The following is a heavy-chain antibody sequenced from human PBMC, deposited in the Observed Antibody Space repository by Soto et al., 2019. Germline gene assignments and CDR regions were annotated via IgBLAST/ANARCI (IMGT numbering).Heavy chain of an antibody. Sequence: SETLSLTCTVAGGSVSSDTHYWSWMGQPPGKRLEWIGFIYSSGNTNYNPSLKSRVTMSVDTSKNQFSLKLRSVIVADTAVYHCARFVRSCSGTTCYTRADVWGQGTTVTVS. D-gene: IGHD2-2*02. J-gene: IGHJ6*02. CDR3: ARFVRSCSGTTCYTRADV. CDR2: IYSSGNT. CDR1: GGSVSSDTHY. V-gene: IGHV4-61*01.